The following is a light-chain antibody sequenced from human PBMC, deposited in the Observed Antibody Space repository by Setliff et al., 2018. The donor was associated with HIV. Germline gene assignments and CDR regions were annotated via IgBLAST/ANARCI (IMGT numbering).Light chain of an antibody. Sequence: QSVLTQPASVSGSPGQSITISCIGGGSDVGVNNFVSWYQYHPGKGPRPLIYDVATRPAGVSNRFSGSKSGKTAFLTISGLQAEDEGIYYCSSWPVTGTPVLFGGGTKVTVL. CDR2: DVA. V-gene: IGLV2-14*03. CDR1: GSDVGVNNF. J-gene: IGLJ2*01. CDR3: SSWPVTGTPVL.